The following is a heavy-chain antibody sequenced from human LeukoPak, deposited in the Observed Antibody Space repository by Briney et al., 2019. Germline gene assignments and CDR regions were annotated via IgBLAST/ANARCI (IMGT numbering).Heavy chain of an antibody. J-gene: IGHJ5*02. CDR2: IYYSGST. D-gene: IGHD6-19*01. Sequence: SETLSLTCTVSGGSISSGGYSWSWIRQPPGKGLEWIGYIYYSGSTNYNPSLKSRVTISVDTSKNQFSLKLSSVTAADTAVYYCARVDIAVAGNWFDPWGQGTLVTVSS. CDR1: GGSISSGGYS. V-gene: IGHV4-61*08. CDR3: ARVDIAVAGNWFDP.